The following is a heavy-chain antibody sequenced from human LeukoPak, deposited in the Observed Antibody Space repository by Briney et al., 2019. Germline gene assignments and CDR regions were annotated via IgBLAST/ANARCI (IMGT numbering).Heavy chain of an antibody. D-gene: IGHD6-13*01. CDR3: AKRAEIAAAGYFDY. V-gene: IGHV3-33*06. CDR1: GFTFSSYG. J-gene: IGHJ4*02. Sequence: PGGSLRLSCAASGFTFSSYGMHWVRQAPGKGLEWVAVIWYDGSNKYYADSVKGRFTISRDNSKNTLSLQMDSLRAEDTAVYYCAKRAEIAAAGYFDYWGQGTLVTVSS. CDR2: IWYDGSNK.